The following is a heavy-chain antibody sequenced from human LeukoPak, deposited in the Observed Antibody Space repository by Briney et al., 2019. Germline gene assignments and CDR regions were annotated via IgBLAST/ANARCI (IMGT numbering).Heavy chain of an antibody. V-gene: IGHV3-43D*03. CDR3: GKDRITMVRGKNWFDP. Sequence: GESLRLSCEASGFTFDDYSMHWVRQAPGRGLEWVSLISWDGRSTHYADSVKGRFTISRDNSKNTLYLQMNSLRAEDTAVYYCGKDRITMVRGKNWFDPWGQGTLVTVSS. J-gene: IGHJ5*02. D-gene: IGHD3-10*01. CDR2: ISWDGRST. CDR1: GFTFDDYS.